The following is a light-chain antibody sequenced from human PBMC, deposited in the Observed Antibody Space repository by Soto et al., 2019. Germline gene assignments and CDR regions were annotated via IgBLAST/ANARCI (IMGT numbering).Light chain of an antibody. CDR1: QSVSTH. Sequence: EIVMTQSPATLSVSPGEGATLSCRASQSVSTHLAWYQHKPGQAPRLLIYGASTRATGIPARFSGSGSGTDFTLTLSSLQSGDFAIYYCHQYDDWPLTFGGGTKVEIK. V-gene: IGKV3-15*01. CDR2: GAS. CDR3: HQYDDWPLT. J-gene: IGKJ4*01.